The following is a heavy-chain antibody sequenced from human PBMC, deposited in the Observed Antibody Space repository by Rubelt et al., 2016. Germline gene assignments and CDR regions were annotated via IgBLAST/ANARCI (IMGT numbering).Heavy chain of an antibody. D-gene: IGHD6-19*01. J-gene: IGHJ4*02. CDR3: ARTSSGWYGHFDY. Sequence: QMQLQESGPGLVKPSETLSLTCAVYGGSFSGYYWSWIRQPPGKGLEWIGSIHYSVGTFYNPSLKSRVTMSVDTSKNQFSPKPSSVTAADTAVYYCARTSSGWYGHFDYWGQGTLVTVSS. CDR2: IHYSVGT. V-gene: IGHV4-34*10. CDR1: GGSFSGYY.